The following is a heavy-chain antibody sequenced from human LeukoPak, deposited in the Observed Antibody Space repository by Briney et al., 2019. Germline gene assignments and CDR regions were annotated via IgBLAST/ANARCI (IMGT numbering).Heavy chain of an antibody. J-gene: IGHJ5*02. CDR1: GGTFSSYA. V-gene: IGHV1-69*05. D-gene: IGHD3-10*01. CDR2: IIPIFGTA. CDR3: ARGPERSRYGSGSSWFDP. Sequence: EASVKVSCKASGGTFSSYAISWVRQAPGQGLEWMGGIIPIFGTANYAQKFQGRVTMTRNTSITTAYMELSSLRSEDTAVYYCARGPERSRYGSGSSWFDPWGQGTLVTVSS.